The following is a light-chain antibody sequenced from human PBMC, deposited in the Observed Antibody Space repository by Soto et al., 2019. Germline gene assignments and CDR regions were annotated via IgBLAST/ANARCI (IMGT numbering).Light chain of an antibody. CDR3: QQRTNWPPT. J-gene: IGKJ4*01. Sequence: EILLTQSPATLSLSPGERATLSCRASQTVRNDLVWYLQKPGQAPRLLIYSASNRATGIQARFSGSGSGTDFTLTISSLEPEDFAVYYCQQRTNWPPTFGGGTKVEFK. CDR2: SAS. CDR1: QTVRND. V-gene: IGKV3-11*01.